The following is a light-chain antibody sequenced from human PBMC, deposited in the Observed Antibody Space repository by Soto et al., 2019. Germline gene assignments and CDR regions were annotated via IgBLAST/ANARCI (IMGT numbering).Light chain of an antibody. Sequence: XLSLSPGERATLSCRASQSVSSSFFAWYQQKPGQAPRLLIYGASSRSNGIPDRFSGSGSGTHFTLTISRLEPEDFALYYCQQYGSSPTFGQGTKVEIK. CDR3: QQYGSSPT. V-gene: IGKV3-20*01. CDR2: GAS. J-gene: IGKJ1*01. CDR1: QSVSSSF.